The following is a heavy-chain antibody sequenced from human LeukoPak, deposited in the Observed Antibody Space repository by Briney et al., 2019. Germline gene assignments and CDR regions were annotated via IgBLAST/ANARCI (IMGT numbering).Heavy chain of an antibody. J-gene: IGHJ4*02. D-gene: IGHD2-2*01. CDR2: IIPILGIA. CDR1: GGTFSSYA. Sequence: SVKVSCKASGGTFSSYAISWVRQAPGQGLEWMGRIIPILGIANYAQKFQGRVTITADKSTSTAYMELSSLRSEDTAVYYCVTEGYCTSDSCYVHWGQGTLVTVSS. V-gene: IGHV1-69*04. CDR3: VTEGYCTSDSCYVH.